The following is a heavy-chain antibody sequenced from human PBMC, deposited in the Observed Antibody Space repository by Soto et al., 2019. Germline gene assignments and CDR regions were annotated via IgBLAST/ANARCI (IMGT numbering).Heavy chain of an antibody. CDR2: IWYDGSNK. J-gene: IGHJ4*02. CDR1: GFTFSRYG. V-gene: IGHV3-33*01. Sequence: QVQLVESGGGVVQPGRSLRLSCAASGFTFSRYGMHWVSQAPGKGLAWVAVIWYDGSNKYYADSVKGRFTISRDNSKNTLYRQMNSLRAEDTAVYYCARDHSTMVRGVTYCFDYWGQGTLVTVSS. CDR3: ARDHSTMVRGVTYCFDY. D-gene: IGHD3-10*01.